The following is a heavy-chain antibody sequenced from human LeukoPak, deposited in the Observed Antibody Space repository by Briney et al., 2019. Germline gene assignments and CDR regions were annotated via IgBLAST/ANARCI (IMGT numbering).Heavy chain of an antibody. CDR2: IYYSGST. CDR3: ARGRGEGYSRSSGWPNYYYYMDV. J-gene: IGHJ6*03. Sequence: PSETLSLTCTVSGGSISSSSYYWGWIRQPPGKGLEWIGYIYYSGSTNYNPSLKSRVTISVDTSKNQFSLKLSSVTAADTAVYYCARGRGEGYSRSSGWPNYYYYMDVWGKGTTVTVSS. CDR1: GGSISSSSYY. D-gene: IGHD6-19*01. V-gene: IGHV4-61*05.